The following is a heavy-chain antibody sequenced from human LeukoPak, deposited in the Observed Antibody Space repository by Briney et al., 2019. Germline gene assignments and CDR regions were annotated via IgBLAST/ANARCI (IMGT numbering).Heavy chain of an antibody. CDR2: FDPEDGET. J-gene: IGHJ4*02. CDR1: GYTLTELS. V-gene: IGHV1-24*01. CDR3: ASQNYYDSSGYYGLDY. Sequence: GASVKVSCKVSGYTLTELSMHWVRQAPGKGLEWMGGFDPEDGETIYAQKFQGRVTMTEDTSTSTAYMELRSLRSDDTAVYYCASQNYYDSSGYYGLDYWGQGTLVTVPS. D-gene: IGHD3-22*01.